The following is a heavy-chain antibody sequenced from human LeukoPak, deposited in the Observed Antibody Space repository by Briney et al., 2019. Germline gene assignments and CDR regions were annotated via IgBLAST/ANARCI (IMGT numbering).Heavy chain of an antibody. V-gene: IGHV4-61*02. J-gene: IGHJ6*03. CDR1: GGSINGGNYY. CDR2: ISPSGST. Sequence: SETLSLTCTVSGGSINGGNYYWTWLRQPAGKGLEWIGRISPSGSTNHNPSLTSRVTISVDTSRNQFSLKLSSVTAADTAVYYCAREGYSSSWGYYYYYMDVWGKGTTVTISS. CDR3: AREGYSSSWGYYYYYMDV. D-gene: IGHD6-13*01.